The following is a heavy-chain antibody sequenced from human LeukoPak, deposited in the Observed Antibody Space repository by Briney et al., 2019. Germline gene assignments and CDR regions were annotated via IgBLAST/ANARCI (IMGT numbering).Heavy chain of an antibody. CDR2: ISTGSSTI. CDR3: ARLPLSYCGGDCYFG. V-gene: IGHV3-48*02. J-gene: IGHJ4*02. Sequence: GGSLRLSCAASGFTFSSYSMNWVRQAPRKGLEWVSYISTGSSTIYYADSVKGRFTISRDNAKNSLYLQMNSLRDEDTAVYYCARLPLSYCGGDCYFGWGQGTLVTVSS. D-gene: IGHD2-21*01. CDR1: GFTFSSYS.